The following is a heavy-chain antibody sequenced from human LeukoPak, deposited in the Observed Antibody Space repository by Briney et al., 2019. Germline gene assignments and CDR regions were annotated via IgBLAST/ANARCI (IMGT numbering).Heavy chain of an antibody. CDR2: IYSGGST. V-gene: IGHV3-53*01. CDR1: GFTVSSNY. J-gene: IGHJ4*02. Sequence: GGSLRLSCAASGFTVSSNYMSWVRQAPGKGLEWVSIIYSGGSTYYADSVKGRFTLSRDNSKNTLYLQMNSLRAEDTAVYYCASGRNWGALFDHWGQGTLVTVSS. CDR3: ASGRNWGALFDH. D-gene: IGHD7-27*01.